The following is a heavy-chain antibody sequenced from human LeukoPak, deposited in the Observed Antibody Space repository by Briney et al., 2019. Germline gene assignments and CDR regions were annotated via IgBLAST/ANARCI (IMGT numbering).Heavy chain of an antibody. J-gene: IGHJ4*02. CDR2: ISGSGDYT. Sequence: GGSLRLSCAASGFTFSNYAMSWVRQAPGKGLEWVSTISGSGDYTYYADSVKGRFTISRDNSKNTLYLQMNSLRAEDTAVYYCAKVPYGSGTRGGFDYWGQGTLVTVSS. V-gene: IGHV3-23*01. CDR3: AKVPYGSGTRGGFDY. CDR1: GFTFSNYA. D-gene: IGHD3-10*01.